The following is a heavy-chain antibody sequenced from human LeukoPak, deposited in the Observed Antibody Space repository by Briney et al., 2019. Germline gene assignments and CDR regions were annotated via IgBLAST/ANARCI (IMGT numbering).Heavy chain of an antibody. CDR2: IYHSGST. V-gene: IGHV4-30-2*01. D-gene: IGHD5-18*01. CDR1: GGSPSRGGYY. CDR3: ARSGWIQLWFGY. Sequence: PSQTLSLTCTVSGGSPSRGGYYWSWIRQPPGKGLGWIGYIYHSGSTYYNPSLKSRVTISVDRSKNQFSLKLSSVTAADTAVYYWARSGWIQLWFGYWGQGTLVTVSS. J-gene: IGHJ4*02.